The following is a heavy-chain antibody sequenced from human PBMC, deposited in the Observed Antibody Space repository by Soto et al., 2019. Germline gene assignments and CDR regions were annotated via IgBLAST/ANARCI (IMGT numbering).Heavy chain of an antibody. CDR3: ARLIRIDGYFDY. CDR2: ISYDGSNK. J-gene: IGHJ4*02. Sequence: PAGSLGLSCAASGFTFSSYAMHWVRQAPGKGLEWVAVISYDGSNKYYADSVKGRFTISRDNSKNTLYLQMNSLRAEDTAVYYCARLIRIDGYFDYWGQGTLVTVSS. CDR1: GFTFSSYA. D-gene: IGHD2-21*01. V-gene: IGHV3-30-3*01.